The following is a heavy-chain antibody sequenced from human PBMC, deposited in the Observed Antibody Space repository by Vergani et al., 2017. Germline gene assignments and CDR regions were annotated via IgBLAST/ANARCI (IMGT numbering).Heavy chain of an antibody. V-gene: IGHV3-30-3*01. J-gene: IGHJ4*02. CDR2: ISYDGSNK. CDR1: GFTFSSYA. CDR3: AREGGIAVADSFDY. D-gene: IGHD6-19*01. Sequence: QVQLVESGGGVVQPGRSLRLSCAASGFTFSSYAMLWVRQAPGKGLEWVAVISYDGSNKYYADSVKGRFTISRDNSKNTLYLQMNSLRAEDTAVYYCAREGGIAVADSFDYWGQGTLVTVSS.